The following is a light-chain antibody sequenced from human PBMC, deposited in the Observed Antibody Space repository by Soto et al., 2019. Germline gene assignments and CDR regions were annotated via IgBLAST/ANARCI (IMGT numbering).Light chain of an antibody. CDR2: WAS. CDR3: QQDYSSPIT. V-gene: IGKV4-1*01. CDR1: QRVLYSSNNKHY. Sequence: DIVMTQSPDSLAVSLGARATINCKSSQRVLYSSNNKHYLAWFKQKPSQPPKLLISWASTRQSGVPDRFSGSGSGTDFTLTISSLQAEDVAVYYCQQDYSSPITFGKGTRLEIK. J-gene: IGKJ5*01.